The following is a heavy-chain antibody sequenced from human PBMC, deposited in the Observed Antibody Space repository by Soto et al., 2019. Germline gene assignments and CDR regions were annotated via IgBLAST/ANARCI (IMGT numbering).Heavy chain of an antibody. J-gene: IGHJ4*02. CDR1: GFTYSHYW. V-gene: IGHV3-74*01. Sequence: EVQLVESGGGLVQPGGSLRLSCAASGFTYSHYWMHWVRQVPGKGLLWVSRINGDGTHTSYADFVKGRFTISRDNAKNTLFLQMNSLSADDTAVYYCARDFTTAETPGDYFDHWGQGTLVTVSS. CDR3: ARDFTTAETPGDYFDH. D-gene: IGHD4-17*01. CDR2: INGDGTHT.